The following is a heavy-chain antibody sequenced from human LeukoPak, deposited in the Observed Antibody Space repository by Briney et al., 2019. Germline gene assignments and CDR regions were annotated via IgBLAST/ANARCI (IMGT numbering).Heavy chain of an antibody. V-gene: IGHV1-46*01. CDR3: ARDWGITLIRGPPRRWFDP. J-gene: IGHJ5*02. Sequence: SVKLSCKVSGYTFTSYYMDWVRQAPGQGREWMGIINPSGGSTSYAQKFQGRVTMTRDTSTSTVYMELSSLRSEDTAVYYCARDWGITLIRGPPRRWFDPWGQGTLVTVSS. CDR1: GYTFTSYY. D-gene: IGHD3-10*01. CDR2: INPSGGST.